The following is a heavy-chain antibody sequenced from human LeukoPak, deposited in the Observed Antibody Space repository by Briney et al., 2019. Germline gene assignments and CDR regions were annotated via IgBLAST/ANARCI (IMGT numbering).Heavy chain of an antibody. J-gene: IGHJ4*02. CDR1: GFTFSTYG. D-gene: IGHD6-19*01. V-gene: IGHV3-30*18. CDR3: AKEMIVGVAGNPDY. CDR2: ISYDGSNK. Sequence: GGSQRLSCAASGFTFSTYGMHWVRQAPGKGLEWVAVISYDGSNKYYPDSVKGRFIISRDNSKNTLYLQMNSLRTEDTAVYYCAKEMIVGVAGNPDYWGQGTLVTVSS.